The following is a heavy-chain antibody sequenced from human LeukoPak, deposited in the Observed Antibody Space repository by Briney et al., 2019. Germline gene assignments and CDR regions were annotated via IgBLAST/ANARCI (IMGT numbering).Heavy chain of an antibody. J-gene: IGHJ6*02. CDR1: GFTFSDYY. V-gene: IGHV3-11*01. CDR2: TSSSGSTI. Sequence: AGGSLRLSCAASGFTFSDYYMSWIRQAPGKGLEWVSYTSSSGSTIYYADSVKGRFTISRDNAKNSLYLQMNSLRAEDTAVYYCARASSYDSSGYPPYYYYGMDVWGQGTTVTVSS. D-gene: IGHD3-22*01. CDR3: ARASSYDSSGYPPYYYYGMDV.